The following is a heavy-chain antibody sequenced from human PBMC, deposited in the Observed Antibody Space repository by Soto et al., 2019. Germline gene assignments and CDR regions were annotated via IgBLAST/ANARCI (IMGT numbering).Heavy chain of an antibody. CDR1: AFTFSSYS. Sequence: PGGSLRLACAASAFTFSSYSMNWVRQAPGKGLEWVSYISSSSSTIYYADSVKGRFNISRDNAKNSLYLQMNSLRAEDTAVYYCARHPERIAQIGWFDPWGQGTLVTVSS. D-gene: IGHD6-13*01. CDR2: ISSSSSTI. V-gene: IGHV3-48*01. J-gene: IGHJ5*02. CDR3: ARHPERIAQIGWFDP.